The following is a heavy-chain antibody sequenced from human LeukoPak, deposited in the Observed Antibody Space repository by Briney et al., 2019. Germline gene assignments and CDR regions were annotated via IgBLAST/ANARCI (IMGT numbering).Heavy chain of an antibody. CDR1: GGSISSGSYY. CDR2: IYTSGST. Sequence: PSQTLSLTCTVSGGSISSGSYYWSWIRQPAGKGLEWIGRIYTSGSTNYNPSLKSRVTISVDTSKNQFSLKLSTVTAADTAVYYCARDSPWELLDHWGQGTLVTVSS. CDR3: ARDSPWELLDH. D-gene: IGHD1-26*01. V-gene: IGHV4-61*02. J-gene: IGHJ4*02.